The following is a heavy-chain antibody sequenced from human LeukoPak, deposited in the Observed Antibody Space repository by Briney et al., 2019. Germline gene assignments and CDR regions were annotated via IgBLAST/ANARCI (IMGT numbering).Heavy chain of an antibody. D-gene: IGHD3-10*01. CDR1: GYTFTSYG. CDR3: ARTVTRYYYYGMDV. CDR2: ISAYNGNT. V-gene: IGHV1-18*01. Sequence: ASVKVSCKASGYTFTSYGISWVRQAPGQGLEWMGWISAYNGNTNYAQKLQGRVTMTTDTSTSTAYVELRSLRSDDTAVYYCARTVTRYYYYGMDVWGQGTTVTVSS. J-gene: IGHJ6*02.